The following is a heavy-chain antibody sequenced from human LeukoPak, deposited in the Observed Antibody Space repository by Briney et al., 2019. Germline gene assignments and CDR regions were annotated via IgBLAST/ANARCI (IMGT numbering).Heavy chain of an antibody. V-gene: IGHV1-18*01. Sequence: ASVKVSCKASGYTFTSYGISWVRQAPGQGLEWMGWISTYNSNTNYAQMVQGRVTMTTDTSTSTAYMELRSLRSDDTAVYYCARAAGNTWFDPWGQGTLVTVSS. J-gene: IGHJ5*02. CDR1: GYTFTSYG. CDR3: ARAAGNTWFDP. CDR2: ISTYNSNT.